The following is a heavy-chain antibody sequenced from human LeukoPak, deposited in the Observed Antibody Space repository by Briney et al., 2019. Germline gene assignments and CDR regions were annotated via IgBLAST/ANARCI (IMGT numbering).Heavy chain of an antibody. J-gene: IGHJ4*02. D-gene: IGHD6-19*01. V-gene: IGHV4-4*07. CDR2: LYTRGSP. CDR1: DGSMSRYY. CDR3: ACSSSGWFWNY. Sequence: SEPVSLTCTVSDGSMSRYYWMWIRQPAGKGLVWIGYLYTRGSPNLHPSLKSRVTMSVDTSKNQFSLKLSSVTAADTAVYYCACSSSGWFWNYWGQGALVTVSS.